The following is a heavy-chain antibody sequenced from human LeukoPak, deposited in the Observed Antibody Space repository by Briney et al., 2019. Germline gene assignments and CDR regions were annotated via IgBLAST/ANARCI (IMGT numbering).Heavy chain of an antibody. CDR1: GGSFSGYY. CDR3: ARAGASAY. Sequence: SETLSLTCAVYGGSFSGYYWSWIRQPPGKGLEWIGEINHSGSTNYNPSLKSRVTISVDMSKNQFSQKLSSVTAADTAVYYCARAGASAYWGQGTLVTVSS. J-gene: IGHJ4*02. CDR2: INHSGST. D-gene: IGHD1-26*01. V-gene: IGHV4-34*01.